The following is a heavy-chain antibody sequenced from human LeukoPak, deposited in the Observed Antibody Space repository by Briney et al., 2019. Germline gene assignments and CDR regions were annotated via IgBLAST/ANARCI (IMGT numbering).Heavy chain of an antibody. CDR2: IYYSGST. CDR1: GDSISSAGYY. D-gene: IGHD2-2*01. CDR3: ARGTDIVVVPNAFDI. J-gene: IGHJ3*02. V-gene: IGHV4-61*08. Sequence: SQTLSLTCTVSGDSISSAGYYWNWIRQPPGKGLEWIGYIYYSGSTNYNPSLKSRVTISVDTSKNQFSLKLTSVTAADTAVYYCARGTDIVVVPNAFDIWGQGTMVTVSS.